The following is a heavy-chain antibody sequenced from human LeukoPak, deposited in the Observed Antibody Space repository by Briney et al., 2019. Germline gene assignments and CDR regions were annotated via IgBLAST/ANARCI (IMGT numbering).Heavy chain of an antibody. CDR3: AREGGFVVVTATYYFDY. J-gene: IGHJ4*02. D-gene: IGHD2-21*02. CDR1: GGSISSYY. Sequence: SETLSLTCTVSGGSISSYYWSWVGQPAGKGREWVGRIYTSGSTNYNPSLKSRVTISVDKSKNQFSLELSSVTAADTAVYYCAREGGFVVVTATYYFDYWGQGTLVTVSS. V-gene: IGHV4-4*07. CDR2: IYTSGST.